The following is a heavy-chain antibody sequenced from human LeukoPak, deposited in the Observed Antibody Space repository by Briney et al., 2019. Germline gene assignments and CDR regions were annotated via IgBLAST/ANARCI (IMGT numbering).Heavy chain of an antibody. CDR3: ASIYGSGWYGEYYFDY. J-gene: IGHJ4*02. Sequence: SVKVSCKGSGGTFSSYAISWVRQAPGQGLEWMGGIIPIFGTANYAQKFQGRVTITADKSTSTAYMELSNLRSEDSAVYYCASIYGSGWYGEYYFDYWGQGTLVTVSS. D-gene: IGHD6-19*01. CDR2: IIPIFGTA. V-gene: IGHV1-69*06. CDR1: GGTFSSYA.